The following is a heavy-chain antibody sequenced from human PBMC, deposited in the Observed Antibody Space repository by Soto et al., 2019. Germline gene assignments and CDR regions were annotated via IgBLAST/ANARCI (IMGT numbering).Heavy chain of an antibody. CDR1: GYTFTSYA. Sequence: QVQLVQSGAEVKKPGASVKVSCKASGYTFTSYAMHWVRQAPGQRLEWMGWINAGNGNTKYSQKFQGRVTITRDTSASTAYMELSSLRPEDTAVYYCARDFLSSGSYLYYFDYWGQGTLVTVSS. CDR3: ARDFLSSGSYLYYFDY. J-gene: IGHJ4*02. CDR2: INAGNGNT. V-gene: IGHV1-3*01. D-gene: IGHD3-10*01.